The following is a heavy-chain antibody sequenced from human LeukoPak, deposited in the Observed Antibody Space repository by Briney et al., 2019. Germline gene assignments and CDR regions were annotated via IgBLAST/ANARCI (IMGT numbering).Heavy chain of an antibody. Sequence: GGSLRLSCAASGFTFSSYWVSWVRQAPGKGLEWVANIKQDGSEKYYVDSVKGRFTISRDNAKNSLYLQMNSLRAEDTAVYYCAREGSGRPFFDYWGQGTLVTVSS. D-gene: IGHD6-19*01. CDR3: AREGSGRPFFDY. J-gene: IGHJ4*02. CDR1: GFTFSSYW. V-gene: IGHV3-7*01. CDR2: IKQDGSEK.